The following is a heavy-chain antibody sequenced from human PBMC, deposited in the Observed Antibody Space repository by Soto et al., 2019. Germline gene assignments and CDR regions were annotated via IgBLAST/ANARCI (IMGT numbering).Heavy chain of an antibody. V-gene: IGHV4-39*01. CDR1: GGSISSSSYY. CDR3: ARKPMVRGIIGYFDS. D-gene: IGHD3-10*01. Sequence: SETLSLTCTVSGGSISSSSYYWGWIRQPPGKGLEWIGSIYYTGNTYYNPSLKSRVSISVDTSKNQFSLKLSSVTAADTAVYYCARKPMVRGIIGYFDSWGQGTLVTVSS. J-gene: IGHJ4*02. CDR2: IYYTGNT.